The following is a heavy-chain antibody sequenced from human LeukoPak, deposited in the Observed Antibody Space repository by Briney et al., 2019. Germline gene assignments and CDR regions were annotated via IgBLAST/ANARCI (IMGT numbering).Heavy chain of an antibody. J-gene: IGHJ4*02. D-gene: IGHD3-10*01. V-gene: IGHV1-8*01. CDR2: MNPNSGNT. CDR3: AVLWFGELFDVDY. Sequence: GASVKVSCKASGYTFTSYDINWVRQATGQGLEWMGWMNPNSGNTGYAQKFQGRVTMTRNTSISTAYMELSSLRSEDTAVYYCAVLWFGELFDVDYWGQGTLVTVSS. CDR1: GYTFTSYD.